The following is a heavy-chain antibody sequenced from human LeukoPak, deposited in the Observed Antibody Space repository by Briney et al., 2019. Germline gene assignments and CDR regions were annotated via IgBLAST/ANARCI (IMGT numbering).Heavy chain of an antibody. D-gene: IGHD1-26*01. V-gene: IGHV3-53*01. J-gene: IGHJ4*02. CDR3: AKGGKWDVTPFDY. CDR1: GFGVSVYY. CDR2: IYSDGTT. Sequence: PGGSLRLSCAVSGFGVSVYYMTWVRQAPGRGLEWVSVIYSDGTTYYADSMKGRCTISRDNSQNTLYLQIHGLRAADTAAYYCAKGGKWDVTPFDYWGRGTLVTVSS.